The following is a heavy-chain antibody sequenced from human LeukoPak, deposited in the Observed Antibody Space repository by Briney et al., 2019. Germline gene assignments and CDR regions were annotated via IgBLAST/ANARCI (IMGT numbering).Heavy chain of an antibody. Sequence: PGGSLRLSCAASGSAFTDYAISWVRQAPGKGLEWVSAITDSGGATYYADSVKGRFTISRDNSKNTLYLQMNSLRGDDTAIHYCAKAYTRSWYAAFDIWGQGTMVTISS. J-gene: IGHJ3*02. CDR1: GSAFTDYA. V-gene: IGHV3-23*01. D-gene: IGHD6-13*01. CDR2: ITDSGGAT. CDR3: AKAYTRSWYAAFDI.